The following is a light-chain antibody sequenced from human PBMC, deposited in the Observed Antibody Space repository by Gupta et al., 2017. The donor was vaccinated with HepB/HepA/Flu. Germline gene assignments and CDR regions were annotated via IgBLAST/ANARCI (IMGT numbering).Light chain of an antibody. J-gene: IGLJ2*01. CDR3: ATWDDSMSGVV. CDR1: SSDIGSNH. CDR2: WND. Sequence: QSVPTQPPSASGTAGQSVTISSSGSSSDIGSNHVYWSQQRPGTAPKLLIYWNDQRRSGVAYQFSGSKSGTTTSLAISGRRYEEEADYYYATWDDSMSGVVFGGGTKLTVL. V-gene: IGLV1-47*01.